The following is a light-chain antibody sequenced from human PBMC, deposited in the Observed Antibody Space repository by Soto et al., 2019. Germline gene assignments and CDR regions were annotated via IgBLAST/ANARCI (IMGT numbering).Light chain of an antibody. CDR3: SSYTTSNTRQIV. CDR2: DVT. CDR1: SSDVGGYNY. Sequence: QSVRTQPASVSGSPGQSIPISCTGTSSDVGGYNYVSWYQHHPGKAPKLIIYDVTNRPSGVSNPFSGSKSGNTASLTISGLQPEDEADYYCSSYTTSNTRQIVFGTGTKFTVL. V-gene: IGLV2-14*03. J-gene: IGLJ1*01.